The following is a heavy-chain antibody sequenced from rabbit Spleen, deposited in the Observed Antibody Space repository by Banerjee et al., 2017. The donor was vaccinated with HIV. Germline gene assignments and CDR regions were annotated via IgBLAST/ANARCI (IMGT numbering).Heavy chain of an antibody. CDR2: INASTGKP. Sequence: QEQLVESGGGLVQPEGSLTLTCKASGFSFSDRDVMCWVRQAPGKGLQWIACINASTGKPVYATWASGRFTISRTSSTTVTLRMTSLTAADTATYFCARDVAYTDYGYALNLWGQGTLVTVS. CDR3: ARDVAYTDYGYALNL. D-gene: IGHD6-1*01. CDR1: GFSFSDRDV. J-gene: IGHJ4*01. V-gene: IGHV1S45*01.